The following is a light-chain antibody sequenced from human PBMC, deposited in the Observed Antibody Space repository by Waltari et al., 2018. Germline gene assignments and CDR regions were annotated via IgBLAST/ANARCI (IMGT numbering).Light chain of an antibody. Sequence: IQMTQSPSTLSASVGDRVPITCRASQSISSWLAWYQQKPGKAPKLLIYKASSLESGVPSRFSGSGSGTAFTLTISSLQPDDFATYYCQQYNGYSWTFGQGTKVEIK. CDR3: QQYNGYSWT. J-gene: IGKJ1*01. CDR1: QSISSW. CDR2: KAS. V-gene: IGKV1-5*03.